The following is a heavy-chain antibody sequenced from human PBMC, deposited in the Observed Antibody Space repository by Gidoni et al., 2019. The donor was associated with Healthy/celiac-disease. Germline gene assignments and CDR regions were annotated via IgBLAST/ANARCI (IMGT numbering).Heavy chain of an antibody. D-gene: IGHD3-22*01. CDR2: ISWNSGSI. V-gene: IGHV3-9*01. Sequence: EVKLVESGGGVEPPGRSLRLYCAASGFPFDDYAMRWVRQATGKGLEWVSGISWNSGSIDYADSVKGRFTISRDNAKNSLYLQMSSRRAEDTALYYCAKGDYYDSSGYYFDYWGQGTLVTVSS. CDR1: GFPFDDYA. J-gene: IGHJ4*02. CDR3: AKGDYYDSSGYYFDY.